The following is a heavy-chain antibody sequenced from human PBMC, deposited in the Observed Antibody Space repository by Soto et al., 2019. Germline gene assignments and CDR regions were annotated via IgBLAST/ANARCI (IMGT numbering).Heavy chain of an antibody. CDR3: ASPPGGPSCSSTSCYAFDI. D-gene: IGHD2-2*01. J-gene: IGHJ3*02. Sequence: GGSLRLSCAASGFTFSSYWMSWVRQAPGKGLEWVANIKQDGSEKYYVDSVKGRFTISRDNAKNSLYLQMNSLRAEDTAVYYCASPPGGPSCSSTSCYAFDIWGQGTMVTVS. V-gene: IGHV3-7*01. CDR2: IKQDGSEK. CDR1: GFTFSSYW.